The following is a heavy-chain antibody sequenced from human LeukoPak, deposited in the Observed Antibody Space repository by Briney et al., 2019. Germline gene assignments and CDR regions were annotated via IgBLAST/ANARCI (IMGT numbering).Heavy chain of an antibody. D-gene: IGHD6-19*01. J-gene: IGHJ4*02. V-gene: IGHV3-21*01. CDR1: GFTFSSYS. CDR2: ISSSSSYI. CDR3: ARTPSSGWYESYYFDY. Sequence: GGSLRLSCAASGFTFSSYSMNWVRQAPGKGLEWVSSISSSSSYIYYADSVKGRFTISRDNAKNSLYLQMNSLRAEDTAVYYCARTPSSGWYESYYFDYWGQGTLVTVSS.